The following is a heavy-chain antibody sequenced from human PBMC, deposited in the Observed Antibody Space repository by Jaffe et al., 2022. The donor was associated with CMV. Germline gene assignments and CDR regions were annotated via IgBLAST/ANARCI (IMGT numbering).Heavy chain of an antibody. CDR2: ISSSGSTI. D-gene: IGHD3-22*01. CDR3: ARDYYDSSGYNYPYYYYMDV. V-gene: IGHV3-48*03. Sequence: EVQLVESGGGLVQPGGSLRLSCAASGFTFSSYEMNWVRQAPGKGLEWVSYISSSGSTIYYADSVKGRFTISRDNAKNSLYLQMNSLRAEDTAVYYCARDYYDSSGYNYPYYYYMDVWGKGTTVTVSS. CDR1: GFTFSSYE. J-gene: IGHJ6*03.